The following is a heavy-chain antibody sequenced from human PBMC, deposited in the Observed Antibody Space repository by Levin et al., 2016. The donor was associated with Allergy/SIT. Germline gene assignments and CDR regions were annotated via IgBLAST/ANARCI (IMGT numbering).Heavy chain of an antibody. V-gene: IGHV1-2*02. CDR3: TTRTVNSGYEAFEH. J-gene: IGHJ4*02. CDR2: IDPNSGGT. D-gene: IGHD5-12*01. Sequence: WVRQAPGQGLEWVGWIDPNSGGTNFAQRFQDRVTMTSDTSISTAHMELRSLTSDDSGVYYCTTRTVNSGYEAFEHWGQGTLVTVSS.